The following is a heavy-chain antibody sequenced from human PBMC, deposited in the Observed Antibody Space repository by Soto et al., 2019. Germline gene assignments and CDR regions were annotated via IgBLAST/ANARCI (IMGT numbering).Heavy chain of an antibody. Sequence: EVQLLESGGGLVQPGGSLRLSCAASGFTFSSYAMSWVRQAPGKGLEWVSAISGSGGSTYYADSVKGRFTISRDNSKNTLYLQMNSLRAEDTAVYYCAKDQIEAVAGLDAFDIWGQGTMVTVSS. V-gene: IGHV3-23*01. CDR2: ISGSGGST. J-gene: IGHJ3*02. CDR1: GFTFSSYA. D-gene: IGHD6-19*01. CDR3: AKDQIEAVAGLDAFDI.